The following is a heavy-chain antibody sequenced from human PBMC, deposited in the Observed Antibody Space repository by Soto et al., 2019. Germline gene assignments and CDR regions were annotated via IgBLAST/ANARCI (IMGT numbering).Heavy chain of an antibody. CDR1: GFIFANYG. CDR3: AKARGANNWANYYGLDV. Sequence: QEQLVESGGGVVQPGRSLRLSCAASGFIFANYGMHWVRQAPGKGLEWVALITYEGSNKYYADAVKGRFTISRDNAKNMVSLQMESLRAEDTAVYYCAKARGANNWANYYGLDVWGQGTTVTVSS. CDR2: ITYEGSNK. D-gene: IGHD1-1*01. J-gene: IGHJ6*02. V-gene: IGHV3-30*18.